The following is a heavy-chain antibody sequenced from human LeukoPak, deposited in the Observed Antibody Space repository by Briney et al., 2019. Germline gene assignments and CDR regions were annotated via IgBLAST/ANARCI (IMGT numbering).Heavy chain of an antibody. CDR2: ISWNSGSI. V-gene: IGHV3-9*01. CDR1: GFTFDDYA. Sequence: GGSLRLSCAASGFTFDDYAMHWVRHAPGKGLEWVSGISWNSGSIGYADSVKGRFTISRDNAKNSLYLQMNSLRAEDTALYYCAKDITIAVAGGFDYWGQGTLVTVSS. D-gene: IGHD6-19*01. J-gene: IGHJ4*02. CDR3: AKDITIAVAGGFDY.